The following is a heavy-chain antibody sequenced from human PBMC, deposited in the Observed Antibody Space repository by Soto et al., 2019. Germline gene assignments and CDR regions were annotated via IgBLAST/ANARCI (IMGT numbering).Heavy chain of an antibody. D-gene: IGHD4-17*01. V-gene: IGHV4-30-4*01. J-gene: IGHJ4*02. CDR1: GGSLSSGTYY. CDR2: ICHSGSS. CDR3: ARDLLDTTVDYYFDS. Sequence: PSETLSLTCTVSGGSLSSGTYYWSWIRQPPGKGLEWIGYICHSGSSQSNPSLKSRVTISIDTSKNQFSLELRSVTAADTAVYYCARDLLDTTVDYYFDSWGPGRLVTVSS.